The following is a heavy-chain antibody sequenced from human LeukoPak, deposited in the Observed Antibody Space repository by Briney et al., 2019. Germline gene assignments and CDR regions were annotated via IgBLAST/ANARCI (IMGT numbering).Heavy chain of an antibody. CDR3: EREGRDGYGMFYFDY. J-gene: IGHJ4*02. CDR2: ISSSGSTI. CDR1: GFTFSSYE. Sequence: PGGSLGLSCAASGFTFSSYEMNWVRQAPGKGLEWVSCISSSGSTIYYADSVKGRFNISGDNAKNSLYLQMNSLRAEDTAVYYCEREGRDGYGMFYFDYWGQGTLVTVSS. V-gene: IGHV3-48*03. D-gene: IGHD5-24*01.